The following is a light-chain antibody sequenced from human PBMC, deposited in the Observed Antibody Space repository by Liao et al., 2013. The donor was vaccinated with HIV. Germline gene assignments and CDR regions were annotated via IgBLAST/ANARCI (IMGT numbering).Light chain of an antibody. CDR2: YDS. CDR1: VLAKKY. Sequence: SYELTQPSSVSVSPGQTARITCSGDVLAKKYARWFQQKPGQAPVLVIHYDSDRPSGIPERFSGSNSGNTATLTISRVEAGDEADYYCQVWDTGSAHRVVFGGGTKLTVL. CDR3: QVWDTGSAHRVV. V-gene: IGLV3-21*01. J-gene: IGLJ2*01.